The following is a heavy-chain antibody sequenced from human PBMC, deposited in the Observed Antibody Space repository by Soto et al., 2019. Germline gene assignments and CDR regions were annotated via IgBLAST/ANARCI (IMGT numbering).Heavy chain of an antibody. J-gene: IGHJ6*02. CDR2: ISGSGGST. CDR3: AKGRGYSYGLYYYYYYGMDV. Sequence: GGSLRLSCAASGFTFSSYAMSWVRQAPGKGLEWVSAISGSGGSTYYADSVKGRFTISRDNSKNTLYLQMNSLRAEDTAVYYCAKGRGYSYGLYYYYYYGMDVWGQGTTVTVSS. V-gene: IGHV3-23*01. CDR1: GFTFSSYA. D-gene: IGHD5-18*01.